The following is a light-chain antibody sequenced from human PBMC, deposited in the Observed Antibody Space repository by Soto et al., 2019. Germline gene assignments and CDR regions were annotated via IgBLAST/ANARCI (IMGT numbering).Light chain of an antibody. Sequence: EIVLTQSPGTLSLSPGERATLSCRASQSLSNNIYLAWYQQKPGQAPRLLIYGASNRATGIPARFSGSGSGTDFTLTISSLEPEDFAVYYCQQRSNWPPITFGQGTRLEIK. CDR2: GAS. CDR1: QSLSNNIY. J-gene: IGKJ5*01. V-gene: IGKV3-11*01. CDR3: QQRSNWPPIT.